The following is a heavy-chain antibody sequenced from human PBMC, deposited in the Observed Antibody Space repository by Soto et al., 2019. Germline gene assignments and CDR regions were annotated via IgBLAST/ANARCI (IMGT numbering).Heavy chain of an antibody. CDR2: IYYSGST. CDR1: GGSISSYY. Sequence: SETLSLTCTVPGGSISSYYWSWIRQPPGKGLEWIGYIYYSGSTNYNPSLKSRVTISVDTSKNQFSLKLSSVTAADTAVYYCARSSSSWYNFDYWGQGTLVTGSS. CDR3: ARSSSSWYNFDY. D-gene: IGHD6-13*01. V-gene: IGHV4-59*01. J-gene: IGHJ4*02.